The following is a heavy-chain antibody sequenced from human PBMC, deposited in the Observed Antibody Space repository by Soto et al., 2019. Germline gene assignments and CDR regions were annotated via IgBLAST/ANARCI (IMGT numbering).Heavy chain of an antibody. CDR1: GVTFSDYY. CDR2: ISSSSSYT. CDR3: AREGHDSSGYITGFDY. V-gene: IGHV3-11*05. D-gene: IGHD3-22*01. Sequence: GGSLRLSCAASGVTFSDYYMSWIRQAPGKGLEWVSYISSSSSYTNYADSVKGRFTISRDNAKNSLYLQMNSLRAEDTAVYYCAREGHDSSGYITGFDYWGQGTLVTV. J-gene: IGHJ4*02.